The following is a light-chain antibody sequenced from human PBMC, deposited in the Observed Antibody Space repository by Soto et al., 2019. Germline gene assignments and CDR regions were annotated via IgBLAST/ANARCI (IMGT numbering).Light chain of an antibody. V-gene: IGKV3D-20*01. J-gene: IGKJ5*01. Sequence: VVLTQSPATLSLSPGERAALSCGASESVSSNQLAWYQQKPGLAPRPLIYDASSRASGIPERFSGSGSGTGFSLTISSLEPEDSAVYYCQQYGSSPITFGQGTRLEIK. CDR3: QQYGSSPIT. CDR2: DAS. CDR1: ESVSSNQ.